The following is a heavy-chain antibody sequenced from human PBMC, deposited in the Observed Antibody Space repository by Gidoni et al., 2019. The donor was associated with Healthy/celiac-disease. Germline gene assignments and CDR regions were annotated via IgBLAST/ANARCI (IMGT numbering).Heavy chain of an antibody. V-gene: IGHV3-11*05. J-gene: IGHJ3*02. D-gene: IGHD3-10*01. Sequence: VQLVESGGGLVKPGGSLRLSCAASGFTFSDYYMSWTRQAPGKGLEWVSYISSSSSYTNYADSVKGRFTISIDNAKNSLYLQMNSLRSEDTAVYYCARVEAAYYYGSSDAFDIWGQGTMVTVSS. CDR1: GFTFSDYY. CDR3: ARVEAAYYYGSSDAFDI. CDR2: ISSSSSYT.